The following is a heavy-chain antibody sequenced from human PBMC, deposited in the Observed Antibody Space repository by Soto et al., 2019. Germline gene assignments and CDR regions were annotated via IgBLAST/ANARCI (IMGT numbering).Heavy chain of an antibody. Sequence: QVQLVESGGGVVQPGNSLRLSCAASGFTLRIYGMYWVRQVPGKGLEWVTLISSDGSRKSYADSVKGRFTISRDNSKNTLYLQMNSLRAADTAVYYCAKGDVTDFYYYMDVWGKGTTVTVSS. CDR1: GFTLRIYG. J-gene: IGHJ6*03. V-gene: IGHV3-30*18. CDR3: AKGDVTDFYYYMDV. D-gene: IGHD3-3*01. CDR2: ISSDGSRK.